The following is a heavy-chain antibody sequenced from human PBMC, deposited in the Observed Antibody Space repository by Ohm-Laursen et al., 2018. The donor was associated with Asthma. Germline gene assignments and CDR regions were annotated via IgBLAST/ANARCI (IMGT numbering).Heavy chain of an antibody. CDR2: IDWDDDK. D-gene: IGHD2/OR15-2a*01. Sequence: TQTLTLTCTFSGFSLSTSGMRVSWIRQPPGKALEWLARIDWDDDKFYSTSLKTRLTISKDTSKNQVVLTMTNMDPVDTATYYCARMNPAGVSNNFDYWGQGTLVTVSS. J-gene: IGHJ4*02. CDR3: ARMNPAGVSNNFDY. CDR1: GFSLSTSGMR. V-gene: IGHV2-70*04.